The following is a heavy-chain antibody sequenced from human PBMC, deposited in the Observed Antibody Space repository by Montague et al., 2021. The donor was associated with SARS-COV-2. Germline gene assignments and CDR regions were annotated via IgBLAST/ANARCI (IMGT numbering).Heavy chain of an antibody. Sequence: SETLSLTCTVSGGSISPFDWSWIRQSPERGLEWIGTIYYSGTANYNPSLMGRLAMSLQTSQKQSSLEMRSVTAADTAVYYCAREFRIELWQTNWYFGLWGRGTLVTASS. CDR2: IYYSGTA. V-gene: IGHV4-59*01. CDR3: AREFRIELWQTNWYFGL. J-gene: IGHJ2*01. CDR1: GGSISPFD. D-gene: IGHD3-16*01.